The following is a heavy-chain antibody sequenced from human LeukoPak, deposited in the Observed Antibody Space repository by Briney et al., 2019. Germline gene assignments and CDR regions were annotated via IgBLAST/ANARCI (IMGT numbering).Heavy chain of an antibody. CDR2: IWHDGSNQ. CDR1: GFTFSSYA. CDR3: ARDRGPGGLAGTYY. V-gene: IGHV3-33*01. J-gene: IGHJ4*02. Sequence: PGGSLRLSCVASGFTFSSYAMHWVRQAPGKGLEWVAVIWHDGSNQTYTDSVKGRFTISRDNSKNTLDLHMTSLRAENTAMYYCARDRGPGGLAGTYYWGQGTLVTVSS. D-gene: IGHD6-19*01.